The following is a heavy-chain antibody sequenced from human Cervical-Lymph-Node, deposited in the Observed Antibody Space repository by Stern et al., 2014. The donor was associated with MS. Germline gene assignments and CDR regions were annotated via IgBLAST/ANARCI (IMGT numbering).Heavy chain of an antibody. CDR1: GYTFTTYW. Sequence: QLVQSGPEVKRPGESLKISCQASGYTFTTYWIGLVRQKPGKGLEWIAIIFPGGSDIKYSPSFQGQVTISAEKSSSPAYLQWNNLKASDTAIYYCARQRYFDYWGQGTLVTVSS. CDR3: ARQRYFDY. CDR2: IFPGGSDI. J-gene: IGHJ4*02. V-gene: IGHV5-51*01.